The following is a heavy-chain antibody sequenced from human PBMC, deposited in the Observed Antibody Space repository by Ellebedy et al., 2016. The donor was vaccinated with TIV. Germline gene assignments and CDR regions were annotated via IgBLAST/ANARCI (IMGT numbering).Heavy chain of an antibody. V-gene: IGHV3-21*01. D-gene: IGHD6-19*01. J-gene: IGHJ4*02. CDR3: ARRSETSGLGYFFDY. CDR2: ISALNSYI. Sequence: GESLKISXAGSGFTFSGHTMIWVRQAPGKGLEWLSSISALNSYIDYADSVKGRFTISRDNSKNSLFLQMNGLRPEDTAVYFCARRSETSGLGYFFDYWGPGSLVTVSS. CDR1: GFTFSGHT.